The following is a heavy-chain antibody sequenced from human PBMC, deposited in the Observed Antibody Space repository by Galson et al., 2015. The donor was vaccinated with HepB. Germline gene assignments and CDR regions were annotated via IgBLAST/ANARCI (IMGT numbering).Heavy chain of an antibody. J-gene: IGHJ4*02. V-gene: IGHV3-7*03. CDR2: ISEDGNEK. Sequence: SLRLSCAVSGFSFSEYWMAWVRQAPGKGLEWVGNISEDGNEKFYVESMKGRFTISRDNAEKSVFLHMSSLTGEDTAVYYCVRGTKDLDDKLTGFDYWGRGTLVTVSA. D-gene: IGHD3-9*01. CDR1: GFSFSEYW. CDR3: VRGTKDLDDKLTGFDY.